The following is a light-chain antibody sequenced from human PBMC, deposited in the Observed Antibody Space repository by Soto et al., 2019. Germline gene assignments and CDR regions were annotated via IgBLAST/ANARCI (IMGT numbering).Light chain of an antibody. J-gene: IGKJ5*01. CDR2: EVI. CDR3: MQSTQFPNT. V-gene: IGKV2D-29*01. Sequence: DNEMTQTPLSLSVTPGQPASISCKSSQSLLQSDGKTHLYWYLQRPGQPPQLLIYEVIKRFSGVPHRFSGSGSGTDFTLKISRVEAEDVGVYYCMQSTQFPNTFGQGTRLEIK. CDR1: QSLLQSDGKTH.